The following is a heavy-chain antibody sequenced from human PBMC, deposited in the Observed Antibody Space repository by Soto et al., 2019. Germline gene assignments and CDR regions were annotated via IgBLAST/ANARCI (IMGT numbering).Heavy chain of an antibody. V-gene: IGHV4-34*01. Sequence: SETLSLTCDVYGGSFSGYYWSWIRQPPGKGLEWFGEINHSGSTNYNPSLKSRVTISVDTSKNQFSLKLSSVTAADTAVYYCARGPGYYDILTGYYRLDYYYYGPDVWGQGTTVT. CDR2: INHSGST. J-gene: IGHJ6*02. CDR3: ARGPGYYDILTGYYRLDYYYYGPDV. D-gene: IGHD3-9*01. CDR1: GGSFSGYY.